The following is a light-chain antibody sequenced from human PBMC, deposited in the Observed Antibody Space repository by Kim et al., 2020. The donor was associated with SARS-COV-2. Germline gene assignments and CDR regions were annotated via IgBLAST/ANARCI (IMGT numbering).Light chain of an antibody. Sequence: GQRVTITCQARQSISSAIAWYQQIPGKATNLLIYDAFRWESGVSSRFSGCGYVTDFSLTISSLQPEDFATYYCQQFNKYSLTFCGGTKVDIK. CDR2: DAF. CDR1: QSISSA. V-gene: IGKV1D-13*01. J-gene: IGKJ4*01. CDR3: QQFNKYSLT.